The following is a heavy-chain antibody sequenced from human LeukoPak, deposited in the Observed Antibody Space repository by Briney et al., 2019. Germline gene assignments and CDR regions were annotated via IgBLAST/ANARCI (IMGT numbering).Heavy chain of an antibody. CDR1: GFTVSSNY. CDR3: ALNYYSSESYSKPFDY. CDR2: IYSGGNT. D-gene: IGHD3-10*01. J-gene: IGHJ4*02. V-gene: IGHV3-53*01. Sequence: GGSPRLSCAASGFTVSSNYMSWVRQAPGKGLEWVSVIYSGGNTYYADSVKGRFTISRDNSRNTLYLQMNSLRAEDTAVYYCALNYYSSESYSKPFDYWGQGTLVTVSS.